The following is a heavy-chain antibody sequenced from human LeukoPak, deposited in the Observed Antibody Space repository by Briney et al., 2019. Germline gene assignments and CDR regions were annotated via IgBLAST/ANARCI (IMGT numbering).Heavy chain of an antibody. CDR3: TREVERGGSYWGGDS. CDR2: ITSKAYGETT. V-gene: IGHV3-49*04. D-gene: IGHD7-27*01. Sequence: GGSLRLSCATSGFNFEDYAMNWVRQAPGKGLEWVGLITSKAYGETTELAASVKGRFSISRDESKPIAYLQMNSLKIEDTGVYYCTREVERGGSYWGGDSWGQGTQVTVSS. J-gene: IGHJ4*02. CDR1: GFNFEDYA.